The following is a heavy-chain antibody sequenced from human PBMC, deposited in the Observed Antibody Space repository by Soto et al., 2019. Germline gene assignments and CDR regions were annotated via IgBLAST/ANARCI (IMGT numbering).Heavy chain of an antibody. Sequence: QLQLQESGPGLVKPSETLSLTCTVSGGSIRSSNYYWAWVRQPPGKGLEWIANIYYSGDTYFHPSLRNRLTVSVDTSKNHFSLKLSSLTAADTAMHYCASLQVPGNFDYWGQGTLVTVSS. J-gene: IGHJ4*02. CDR3: ASLQVPGNFDY. V-gene: IGHV4-39*01. CDR1: GGSIRSSNYY. D-gene: IGHD6-13*01. CDR2: IYYSGDT.